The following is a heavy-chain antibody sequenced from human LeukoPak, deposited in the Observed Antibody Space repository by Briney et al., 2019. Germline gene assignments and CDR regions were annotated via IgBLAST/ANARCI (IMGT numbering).Heavy chain of an antibody. D-gene: IGHD1-14*01. CDR2: IYYSGST. Sequence: SETLSLTCTVSVGSISSGGYYWSWIRQHPGKGLEWIGYIYYSGSTYYNPSLQSRVTISVDTSKNQFSLKLSSVTAADTAVYYCARDGNPWNLDVWGRGTLVTVSS. CDR1: VGSISSGGYY. J-gene: IGHJ2*01. V-gene: IGHV4-31*03. CDR3: ARDGNPWNLDV.